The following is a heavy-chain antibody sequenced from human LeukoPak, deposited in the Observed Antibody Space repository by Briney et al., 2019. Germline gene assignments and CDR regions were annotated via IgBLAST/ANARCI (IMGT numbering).Heavy chain of an antibody. D-gene: IGHD1-26*01. J-gene: IGHJ4*02. V-gene: IGHV3-7*01. Sequence: GGSLRLSCAASGFTFSNYWMTWFRQAPGKGLERVASIERDGSDIHYVDSVKGRFTISRDNAKNSVYLQMNSLRVEDTAVYYCARVTPWGYFDYWGQGTLVTVSS. CDR2: IERDGSDI. CDR1: GFTFSNYW. CDR3: ARVTPWGYFDY.